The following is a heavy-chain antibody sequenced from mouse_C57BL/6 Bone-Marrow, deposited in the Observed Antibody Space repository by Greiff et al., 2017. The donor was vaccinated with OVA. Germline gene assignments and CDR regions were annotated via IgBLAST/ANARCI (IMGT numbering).Heavy chain of an antibody. V-gene: IGHV1-82*01. Sequence: QVQLQQSGPELVKPGASVKISCKASGYAFSSSWMNWVKQRPGKGLEWIGRIYPGDGDTNYNGKFKGKATLTADKSSSTAYMQLSSLTSEDSAVYCCARKRRDYFDYWGQGTTLTVSS. CDR2: IYPGDGDT. J-gene: IGHJ2*01. CDR1: GYAFSSSW. CDR3: ARKRRDYFDY.